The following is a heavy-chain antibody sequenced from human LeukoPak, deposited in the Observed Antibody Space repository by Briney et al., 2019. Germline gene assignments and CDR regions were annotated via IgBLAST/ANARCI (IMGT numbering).Heavy chain of an antibody. J-gene: IGHJ5*02. Sequence: GGSLRLSCAASGFTFSSHAMSWVRQAPGKGLEWVSSIHGIDGGTFYADSVKGRFTISRDNAKNSLYLHMNSLRAEDAAVYYCVRGSSGIAVRGIAWAWFDPWGQGTLVTVSS. CDR2: IHGIDGGT. V-gene: IGHV3-23*01. CDR3: VRGSSGIAVRGIAWAWFDP. CDR1: GFTFSSHA. D-gene: IGHD3-10*01.